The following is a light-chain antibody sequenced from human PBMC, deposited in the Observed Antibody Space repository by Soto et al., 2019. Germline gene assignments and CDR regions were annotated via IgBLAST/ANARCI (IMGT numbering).Light chain of an antibody. CDR1: QSVSSN. Sequence: EIVMTQSPATLSVSPGERATLSCRASQSVSSNLAWYQQKPGQAPRLLIYGASTRATGIPARFSSSGSGTELTLTDSTLQAEDFAVCCFQRENHWVFTFGPGTKVDIK. J-gene: IGKJ3*01. V-gene: IGKV3-15*01. CDR3: QRENHWVFT. CDR2: GAS.